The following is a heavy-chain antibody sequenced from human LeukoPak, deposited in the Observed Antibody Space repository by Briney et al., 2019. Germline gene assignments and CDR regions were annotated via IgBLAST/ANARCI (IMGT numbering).Heavy chain of an antibody. CDR2: INYSGNT. J-gene: IGHJ3*02. CDR3: AREEDCSGGICYLGNAFDI. CDR1: GGSISSYY. D-gene: IGHD2-15*01. Sequence: SETLSLTCTVSGGSISSYYWSWIRQPPGKGLEWIGYINYSGNTNYNASLKSRVTISVDTSKNQFSLKLSSVTAADTAVYYCAREEDCSGGICYLGNAFDIWGRGTMVTVSS. V-gene: IGHV4-59*08.